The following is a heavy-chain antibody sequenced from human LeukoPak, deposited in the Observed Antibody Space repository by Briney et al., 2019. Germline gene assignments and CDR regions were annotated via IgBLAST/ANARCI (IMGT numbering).Heavy chain of an antibody. V-gene: IGHV3-48*03. Sequence: GGSLRLSCAASGFTFSSYEMNWVRQAPGKGLEWVSYISSSGSTIYYADSVKGRFTIPRDNAKNSLYLQMNSLRAEDTAVYYCASYDILTGYYFDYWGQGTLVTVSS. CDR3: ASYDILTGYYFDY. J-gene: IGHJ4*02. CDR2: ISSSGSTI. D-gene: IGHD3-9*01. CDR1: GFTFSSYE.